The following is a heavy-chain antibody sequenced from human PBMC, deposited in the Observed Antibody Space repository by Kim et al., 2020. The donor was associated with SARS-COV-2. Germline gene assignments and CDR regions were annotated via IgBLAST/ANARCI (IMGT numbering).Heavy chain of an antibody. J-gene: IGHJ4*02. Sequence: GGSLRLSCAASGFTFTSYGMYWVRQAPGKGLEWVTVISYDGSDKYYGDSVKGRFTISRDNSKNTLFLQMNSLRVEDTAVYYCARDRLHGSGSYIDYWGQGTLVTVSS. V-gene: IGHV3-33*05. CDR1: GFTFTSYG. D-gene: IGHD3-10*01. CDR3: ARDRLHGSGSYIDY. CDR2: ISYDGSDK.